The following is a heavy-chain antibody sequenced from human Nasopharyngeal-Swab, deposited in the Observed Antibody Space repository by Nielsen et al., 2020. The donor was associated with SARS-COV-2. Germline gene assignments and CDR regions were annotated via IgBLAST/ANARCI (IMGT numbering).Heavy chain of an antibody. CDR1: GFTFSGYG. D-gene: IGHD6-19*01. CDR3: AKFIAVAWYYYYGMDV. V-gene: IGHV3-30*18. CDR2: ISYDGSNK. J-gene: IGHJ6*02. Sequence: GESLKISCAASGFTFSGYGMHWVRQAPGKGLEWVAVISYDGSNKYYADSVKGRFTISRDNSKNTLYLQMNSLRAEDTAVYYCAKFIAVAWYYYYGMDVWGQGTTVTVSS.